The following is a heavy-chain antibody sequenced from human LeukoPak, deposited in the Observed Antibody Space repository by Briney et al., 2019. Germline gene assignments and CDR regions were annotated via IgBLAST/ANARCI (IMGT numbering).Heavy chain of an antibody. J-gene: IGHJ4*02. Sequence: SETLSLTCAVYGGSFSGYYWSWLRQPPGKGLEWIGEINHSGSTNYNPSLKSRVTISVDTSKNQFSLKLSSVTAADTAVYYCARDPRSYGDYVFDYWGQGTLVTVSS. CDR2: INHSGST. V-gene: IGHV4-34*01. CDR1: GGSFSGYY. CDR3: ARDPRSYGDYVFDY. D-gene: IGHD4-17*01.